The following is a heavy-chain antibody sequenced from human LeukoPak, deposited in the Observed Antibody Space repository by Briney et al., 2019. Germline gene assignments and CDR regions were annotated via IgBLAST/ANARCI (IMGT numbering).Heavy chain of an antibody. CDR1: GFTFRSYW. V-gene: IGHV3-7*05. CDR3: ARNRGATGYYWVDY. D-gene: IGHD3-22*01. Sequence: TGGSLRLSCAASGFTFRSYWMSWVRQAPGKGLEWVANIKHDGSERYFVGSVKGRFTISRDNARNSLYLQMNSLRAEDTAVYYCARNRGATGYYWVDYWGQGTLVSVSS. J-gene: IGHJ4*02. CDR2: IKHDGSER.